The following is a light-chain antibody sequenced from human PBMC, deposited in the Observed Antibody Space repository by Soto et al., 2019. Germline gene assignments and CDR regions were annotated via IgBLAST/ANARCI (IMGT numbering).Light chain of an antibody. J-gene: IGKJ2*01. CDR1: QSVSTN. Sequence: EIVMTQSPATLSVSPGERAALSCRASQSVSTNLAWYQQKPGQAPMLLIYSSSTRATNIPARFSGSGSGTEFTLTISSLQSEDFAVYYCQQYSKWPSYTFGQGTKLEIK. V-gene: IGKV3-15*01. CDR2: SSS. CDR3: QQYSKWPSYT.